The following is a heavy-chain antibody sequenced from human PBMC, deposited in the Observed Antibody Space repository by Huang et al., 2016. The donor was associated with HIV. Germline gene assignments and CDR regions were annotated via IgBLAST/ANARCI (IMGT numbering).Heavy chain of an antibody. V-gene: IGHV3-30-3*01. D-gene: IGHD5-18*01. CDR3: ARVTAMVGVLLDY. J-gene: IGHJ4*02. CDR2: VSNDRNKN. Sequence: QVQLVESGGGVVQPGRSLRLSCAASGYTFGTHAMDWVRQAPGKGLGWGAVVSNDRNKNYYLDSLNDRLTISRDNSKNTMYLQMNSLRAEDTAVYYCARVTAMVGVLLDYWGQGTLVTVSS. CDR1: GYTFGTHA.